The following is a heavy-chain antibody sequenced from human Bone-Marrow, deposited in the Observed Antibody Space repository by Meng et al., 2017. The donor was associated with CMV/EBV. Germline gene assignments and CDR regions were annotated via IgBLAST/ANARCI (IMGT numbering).Heavy chain of an antibody. Sequence: GGVVPPWRALRLPCAASGLTFSSYVMHWVRQAPGKGLEWVAVISYDGSNKYYAASVKGRFTISRDNSKNTLYLQMNSLRAEDTAVYDCAREADNNWFDPWGQGTLVTVSS. J-gene: IGHJ5*02. CDR1: GLTFSSYV. CDR3: AREADNNWFDP. CDR2: ISYDGSNK. V-gene: IGHV3-30*14.